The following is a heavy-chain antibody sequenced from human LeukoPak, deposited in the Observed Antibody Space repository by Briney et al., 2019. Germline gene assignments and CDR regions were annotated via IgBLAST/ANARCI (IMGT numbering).Heavy chain of an antibody. V-gene: IGHV3-33*01. CDR2: IWYDGSNK. CDR1: GFTFSSYG. Sequence: GGSLRLSCAASGFTFSSYGMHWIRQDPGKGLEWVAVIWYDGSNKYYADSVKGRFTISRDNSKNTLYLQMNSLRAEDTAVHYCARDRGPYYFDYWGQGTLVTVSS. J-gene: IGHJ4*02. CDR3: ARDRGPYYFDY.